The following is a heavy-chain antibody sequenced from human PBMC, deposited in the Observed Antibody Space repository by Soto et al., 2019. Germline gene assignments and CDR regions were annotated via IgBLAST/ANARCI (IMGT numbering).Heavy chain of an antibody. CDR3: AKGVRPLDC. CDR2: LSTSGINT. CDR1: GFTFTNSA. J-gene: IGHJ4*02. Sequence: EVQLLESGGDLVQPGGSLTLSCAASGFTFTNSAMSWVRQAPGKGLEWVSSLSTSGINTYYADSVKGRFTISRDNSKNTLYLQLKSLTVDDTAVYYCAKGVRPLDCWGQGTLVTVTS. V-gene: IGHV3-23*01.